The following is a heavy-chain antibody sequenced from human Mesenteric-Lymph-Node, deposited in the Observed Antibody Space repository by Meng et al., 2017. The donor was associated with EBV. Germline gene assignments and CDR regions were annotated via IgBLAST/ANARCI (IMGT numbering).Heavy chain of an antibody. Sequence: VQWGQSGDEVKKPWASVKVSCKASGYTLTSYDINWVRQATGQGLEWMGWMNPNSGNTGYAQKFQGRVTMTRNTSISTAYMELSSLRSEDTAVYYCARGDYVLSGWFDPWGQGTLVTVSS. CDR3: ARGDYVLSGWFDP. D-gene: IGHD2/OR15-2a*01. V-gene: IGHV1-8*01. CDR1: GYTLTSYD. CDR2: MNPNSGNT. J-gene: IGHJ5*02.